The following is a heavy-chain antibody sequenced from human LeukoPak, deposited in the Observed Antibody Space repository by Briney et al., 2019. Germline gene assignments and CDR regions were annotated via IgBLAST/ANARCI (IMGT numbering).Heavy chain of an antibody. CDR3: AKDRPAARPNPDCFDY. J-gene: IGHJ4*02. V-gene: IGHV3-23*01. CDR2: ISGSGGST. CDR1: GFTFSSYG. D-gene: IGHD6-6*01. Sequence: GGSLRLSCAASGFTFSSYGMSWVRQAPGKGLEWVSAISGSGGSTYYADSVKGRFTISRDNSKNTLYLQMNSLRAEDTAVYYCAKDRPAARPNPDCFDYWGQGTLVTVSS.